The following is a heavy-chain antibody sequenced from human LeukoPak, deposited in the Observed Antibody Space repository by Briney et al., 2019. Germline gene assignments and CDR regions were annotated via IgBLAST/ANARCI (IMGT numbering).Heavy chain of an antibody. J-gene: IGHJ5*02. V-gene: IGHV4-39*07. Sequence: PSETLSLTCTVSGGSIRSSSYYWGWIRQPPGKGLEWIGSIYYSGSTNYNPSLKSRVTISIDTSKNQFSLKVSSVTAADTAVYYCARAHSSGWPHMFDPWGQGTLVTVPS. CDR3: ARAHSSGWPHMFDP. D-gene: IGHD6-19*01. CDR1: GGSIRSSSYY. CDR2: IYYSGST.